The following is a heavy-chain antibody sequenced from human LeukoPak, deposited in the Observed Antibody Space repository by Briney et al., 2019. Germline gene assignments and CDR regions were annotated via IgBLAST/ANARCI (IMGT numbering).Heavy chain of an antibody. J-gene: IGHJ3*02. CDR1: GGSISSYY. CDR3: ARDNWGSVSYVFDI. D-gene: IGHD7-27*01. V-gene: IGHV4-59*12. Sequence: SETLSLTCTVSGGSISSYYWSWIRQPPGKGLEWIGYIYYSGSTYYNPSLKSRVIISVDTSKNQFSLKLSSVTAADTAVYYCARDNWGSVSYVFDIWGQGTMVTVSS. CDR2: IYYSGST.